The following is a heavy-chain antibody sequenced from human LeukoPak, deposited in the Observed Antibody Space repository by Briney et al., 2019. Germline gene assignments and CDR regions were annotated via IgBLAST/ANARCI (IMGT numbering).Heavy chain of an antibody. CDR1: GFTFSSYG. J-gene: IGHJ4*02. D-gene: IGHD6-13*01. Sequence: GGSLRLSCAASGFTFSSYGMHWVRQAPGKGLEWVAFIRYDGSNKYYVDSVKGRFTISRDNSKNTLYLQMNSLRAEDTAVYYCAKDTVDSSSWYLTYSYFDYWGQGTQVTVSS. V-gene: IGHV3-30*02. CDR3: AKDTVDSSSWYLTYSYFDY. CDR2: IRYDGSNK.